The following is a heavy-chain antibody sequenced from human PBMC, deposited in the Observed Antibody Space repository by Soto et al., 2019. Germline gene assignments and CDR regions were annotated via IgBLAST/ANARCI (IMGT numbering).Heavy chain of an antibody. CDR3: ARDRVAVAGLDD. D-gene: IGHD6-19*01. CDR1: GFTFSSYG. Sequence: GGSLRLSCAASGFTFSSYGMHWVRQAPGKGLEWVAVIWYDGSNKYYADSVKGRFTISRDNSKNTLYLQMNSLRAEDTAVYYCARDRVAVAGLDDWGQGTRVTVAS. V-gene: IGHV3-33*01. CDR2: IWYDGSNK. J-gene: IGHJ4*02.